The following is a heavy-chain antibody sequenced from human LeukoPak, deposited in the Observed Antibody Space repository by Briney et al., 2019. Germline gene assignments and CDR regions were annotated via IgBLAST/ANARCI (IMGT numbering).Heavy chain of an antibody. V-gene: IGHV3-23*01. D-gene: IGHD3-10*01. CDR3: AKSLWFGDHDAYDI. Sequence: GGSLRLSCVASGFTFSSHAMTWVRQAPGKGLEWVSVISSSGLTTHYADSVKGRCTTSRGNFKNTVYLHMNNLRADDTALYYCAKSLWFGDHDAYDIWGQGTMVTVSS. CDR2: ISSSGLTT. CDR1: GFTFSSHA. J-gene: IGHJ3*02.